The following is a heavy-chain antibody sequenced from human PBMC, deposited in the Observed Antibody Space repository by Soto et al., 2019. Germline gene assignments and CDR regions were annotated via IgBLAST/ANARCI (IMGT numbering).Heavy chain of an antibody. J-gene: IGHJ5*02. V-gene: IGHV3-30*18. D-gene: IGHD1-26*01. CDR3: AKDLRGGATSNWFDP. CDR2: ISYDGSNK. Sequence: QVQLVESGGGVVQPGRSLRLSCAASGFTFSSYGMHWVRQAPGKGLEWVAVISYDGSNKYYADSVKGRFTISRDNSKNTRYLQMNSLRAEDTAVYYCAKDLRGGATSNWFDPWGQGTLVTVSS. CDR1: GFTFSSYG.